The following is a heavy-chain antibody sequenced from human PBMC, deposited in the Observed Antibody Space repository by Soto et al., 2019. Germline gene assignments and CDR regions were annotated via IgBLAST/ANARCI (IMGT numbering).Heavy chain of an antibody. Sequence: QVQLVESGGGVVQPGRSLRLSCAASGFIFSNFAMHWVRQVPGKGLEWVAVISFDGINKYYADSVKGRFTISRDNSKNTMYLQMDSLRCEDTAVYYCAKDQVTTKNYYYYGMDVWGQGTPVTVPS. V-gene: IGHV3-30*18. D-gene: IGHD4-17*01. CDR1: GFIFSNFA. CDR3: AKDQVTTKNYYYYGMDV. J-gene: IGHJ6*02. CDR2: ISFDGINK.